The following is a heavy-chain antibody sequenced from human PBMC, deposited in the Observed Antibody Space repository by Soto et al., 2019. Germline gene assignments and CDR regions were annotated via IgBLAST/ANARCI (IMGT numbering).Heavy chain of an antibody. CDR1: GYTFTSYG. V-gene: IGHV1-18*01. CDR2: ISAYNGNT. Sequence: GASVKVSCKASGYTFTSYGISWVRQAPGQGLEWMGWISAYNGNTNYAQKFQGRVTITADKSTSTAYMELSSLRSEDTAVYYCARGDYYDSSGPFSDAFDIWGQGTMVTVSS. D-gene: IGHD3-22*01. CDR3: ARGDYYDSSGPFSDAFDI. J-gene: IGHJ3*02.